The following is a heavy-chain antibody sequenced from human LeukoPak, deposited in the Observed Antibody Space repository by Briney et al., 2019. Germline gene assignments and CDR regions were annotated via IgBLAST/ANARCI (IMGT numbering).Heavy chain of an antibody. Sequence: GGSLRLSCAASGFTFSSYGMHWVRQAPGKGLEWVAFIRYDGSNKYYTDSVKGRFTISRDNSQSTVYLQMTSLRAEDTALYYCAKDLNLVGTIDYWGQGTLVTVSS. CDR2: IRYDGSNK. CDR1: GFTFSSYG. D-gene: IGHD1-26*01. V-gene: IGHV3-30*02. J-gene: IGHJ4*02. CDR3: AKDLNLVGTIDY.